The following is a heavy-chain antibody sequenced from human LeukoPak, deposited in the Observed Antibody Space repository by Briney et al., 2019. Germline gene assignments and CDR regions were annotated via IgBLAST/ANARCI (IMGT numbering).Heavy chain of an antibody. CDR3: ARGYYYDSSGYLEKYYFDY. V-gene: IGHV4-34*01. D-gene: IGHD3-22*01. CDR1: GGSFSGYY. CDR2: INHSGST. Sequence: SETLSLTCAVYGGSFSGYYWSWIRQPPGKGLEWFGEINHSGSTNYNPSLKSRVTISVDTSKNQFSLKLSSVTAADTAVYYCARGYYYDSSGYLEKYYFDYWGQGTLVTVSS. J-gene: IGHJ4*02.